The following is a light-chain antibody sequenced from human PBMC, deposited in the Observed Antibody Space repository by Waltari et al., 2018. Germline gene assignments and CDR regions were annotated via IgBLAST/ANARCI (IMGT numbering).Light chain of an antibody. Sequence: QSVLTQPPSVSGAPGQRVTISCPGSSSNIGAGYDVHWYQHLPGTVPKLLIYGNSNRPSGVPDRFSGSKSGTSASLAITGLQAEDEADYYCQSYDSSLSGAVFGGGTQLTVL. V-gene: IGLV1-40*01. CDR1: SSNIGAGYD. J-gene: IGLJ7*01. CDR3: QSYDSSLSGAV. CDR2: GNS.